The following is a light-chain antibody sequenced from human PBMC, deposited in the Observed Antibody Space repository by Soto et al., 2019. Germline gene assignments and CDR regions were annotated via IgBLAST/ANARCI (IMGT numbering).Light chain of an antibody. Sequence: EIVMTQSPATLSVSLGERATLSCRASQSLSSNLAWYQQKRGQAPRLLIYGASTRATGIPGRFSGSGSGTVFTLTISSLQSEDFAVYYCQQYNNWPITFGQGTRLDI. CDR2: GAS. J-gene: IGKJ5*01. CDR3: QQYNNWPIT. CDR1: QSLSSN. V-gene: IGKV3-15*01.